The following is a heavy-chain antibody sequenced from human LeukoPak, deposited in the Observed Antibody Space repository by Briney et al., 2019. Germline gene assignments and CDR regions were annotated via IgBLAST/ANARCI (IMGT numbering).Heavy chain of an antibody. CDR1: SGSISSGGYY. CDR3: ARESIAVDSYDY. Sequence: SQTLSLTCTVSSGSISSGGYYWSWIRQHPGKGLEWIGYIYYSGSTYYNPSLKSRVTISVDTSKNQFSLKLSSVTAADTAVYYCARESIAVDSYDYWGQGNLVTVSS. V-gene: IGHV4-31*03. D-gene: IGHD6-19*01. J-gene: IGHJ4*02. CDR2: IYYSGST.